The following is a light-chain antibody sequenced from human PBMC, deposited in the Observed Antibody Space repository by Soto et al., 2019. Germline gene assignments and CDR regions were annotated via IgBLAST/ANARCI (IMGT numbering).Light chain of an antibody. CDR2: EVT. CDR1: SSDVGAYNL. CDR3: ASLTTTNFV. Sequence: QSVLTQPASVSGSPGQSITISCTGTSSDVGAYNLVSWYQHLPDKAPKLIISEVTNRPSGVSDRFSGSKSGNTASLTISGLQAEDEADYYCASLTTTNFVFGRGTKGTVL. J-gene: IGLJ1*01. V-gene: IGLV2-14*01.